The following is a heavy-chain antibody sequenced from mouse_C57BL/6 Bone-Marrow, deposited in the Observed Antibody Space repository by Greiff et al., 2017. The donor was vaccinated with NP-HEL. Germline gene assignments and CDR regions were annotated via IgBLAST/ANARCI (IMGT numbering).Heavy chain of an antibody. Sequence: QVQLQQSGAELARPGASVKLSCKASGYTFTSYGISWVKQRPGQGLEWIGEICPRSGNTYYNEKFKGTATLTADKSASTAYMELRSRTFEDSAVDFCARRRLLRGGYYLDYWGQGTTLTVSS. V-gene: IGHV1-81*01. D-gene: IGHD1-1*01. CDR3: ARRRLLRGGYYLDY. J-gene: IGHJ2*01. CDR1: GYTFTSYG. CDR2: ICPRSGNT.